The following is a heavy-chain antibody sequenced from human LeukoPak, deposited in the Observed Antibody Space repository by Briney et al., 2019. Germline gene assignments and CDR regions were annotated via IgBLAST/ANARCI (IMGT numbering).Heavy chain of an antibody. CDR2: ISPSGDIK. J-gene: IGHJ4*02. Sequence: PGGSLRLSCVASGFTFSRHGMNWVRQAPGKGLEWVSGISPSGDIKYYVDSVKGRFTVSRDNSKNTLYLQINSLRDEATAVYYCAKDDAWLQYNDWGQGTLVTVSS. CDR1: GFTFSRHG. V-gene: IGHV3-23*01. CDR3: AKDDAWLQYND. D-gene: IGHD5-24*01.